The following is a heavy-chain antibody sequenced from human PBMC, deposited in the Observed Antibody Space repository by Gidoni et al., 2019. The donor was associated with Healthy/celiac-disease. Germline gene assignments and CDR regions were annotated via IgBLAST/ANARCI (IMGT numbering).Heavy chain of an antibody. D-gene: IGHD5-12*01. Sequence: EVQLLESGGGLVQPGGSLRISCAASGFTFSSYAMSWVRQAPGKGLEWVSAISCSGCRTYYADSVKGRFTISRDNSKNTLYLQMNSLRAEDTAVYYCAKATGRDGYNYFDYWGQGTLVTVSS. CDR2: ISCSGCRT. CDR1: GFTFSSYA. J-gene: IGHJ4*02. CDR3: AKATGRDGYNYFDY. V-gene: IGHV3-23*01.